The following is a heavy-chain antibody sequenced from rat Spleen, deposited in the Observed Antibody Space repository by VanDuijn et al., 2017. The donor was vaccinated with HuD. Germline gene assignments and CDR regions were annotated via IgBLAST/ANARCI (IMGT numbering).Heavy chain of an antibody. V-gene: IGHV2-41*01. Sequence: QVQLKESGPGLVQPSQTLSLTCTVAGFSLTSYNVHWVRQPPGKGLEWMGVIWNTGGTRYNPALKSRLSISKDTAKSQVFLKLSSLQTEDTAIYFCARSGYYGGYNGFDYWGQGTLVTVSS. CDR1: GFSLTSYN. CDR3: ARSGYYGGYNGFDY. D-gene: IGHD1-11*01. CDR2: IWNTGGT. J-gene: IGHJ3*01.